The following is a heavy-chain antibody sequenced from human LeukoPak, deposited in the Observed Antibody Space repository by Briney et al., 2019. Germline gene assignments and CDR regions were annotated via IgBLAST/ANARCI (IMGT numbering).Heavy chain of an antibody. CDR2: ISDSGGST. CDR1: GFTFSSYA. V-gene: IGHV3-23*01. D-gene: IGHD3-3*01. Sequence: GGSLRLSCAASGFTFSSYAMSWVRQAPGKGLEWVSAISDSGGSTYYADSVKGRFTISRDNSKNTLYLQMNSLRAEDTAVYYCAKVPSITIFGVVRVWGQGTLVTVSS. CDR3: AKVPSITIFGVVRV. J-gene: IGHJ4*02.